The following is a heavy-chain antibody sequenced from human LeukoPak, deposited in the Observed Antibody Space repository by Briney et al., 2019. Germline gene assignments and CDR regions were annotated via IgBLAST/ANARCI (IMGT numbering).Heavy chain of an antibody. CDR3: AREGDYYDSSGYYLYDY. CDR1: GFTFSSYG. D-gene: IGHD3-22*01. V-gene: IGHV3-33*01. J-gene: IGHJ4*02. Sequence: GGSLRLSCAASGFTFSSYGMHWVRQAPGKGLEGVAVIWYDGSNKYYADSVKGRFTISRDNSKNTLYPQMNSLRAEDTAVYYCAREGDYYDSSGYYLYDYWGQGTLVTVSS. CDR2: IWYDGSNK.